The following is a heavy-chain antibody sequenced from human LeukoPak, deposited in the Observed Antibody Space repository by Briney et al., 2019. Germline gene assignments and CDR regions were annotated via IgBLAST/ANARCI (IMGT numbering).Heavy chain of an antibody. CDR2: IGIDSGNT. J-gene: IGHJ4*02. CDR3: ARDYKYAFDN. CDR1: GFTFGSYA. D-gene: IGHD5-24*01. Sequence: GGSLRLSCAASGFTFGSYAMYWVRQAPGKGLEWILYIGIDSGNTNYADSVKGRFTISGDKAKNSLYLQMNSLRVEDTAVYYCARDYKYAFDNWGQGTLVTVSS. V-gene: IGHV3-48*01.